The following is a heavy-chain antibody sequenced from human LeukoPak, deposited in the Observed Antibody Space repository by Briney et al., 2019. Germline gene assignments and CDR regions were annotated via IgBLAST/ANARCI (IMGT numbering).Heavy chain of an antibody. CDR3: ARGSSGWLYYYYGMDV. CDR1: GGTFSSYA. D-gene: IGHD6-19*01. V-gene: IGHV1-69*04. CDR2: IIPILGIA. Sequence: SVKVSCKASGGTFSSYAISWVRQAPGQGLEWMGRIIPILGIANYAQKFQGRVTITAEKSTSTAYMELSSLRSEDTAVYYCARGSSGWLYYYYGMDVWGQGTTVTVSS. J-gene: IGHJ6*02.